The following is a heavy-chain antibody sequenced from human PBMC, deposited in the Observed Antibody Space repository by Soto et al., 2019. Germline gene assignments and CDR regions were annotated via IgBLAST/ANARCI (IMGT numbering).Heavy chain of an antibody. Sequence: QVQLVQSGAAVKKPGASVNVSCKASGYTLTGYYIHWVRQAPGQGLEWMGWINPNSGGTIYAQKFQGRVTMTRDTSISTAYMEVSRLRSDDTAVYYCARGKGRLGELASDYWGQGTLVTVSS. CDR2: INPNSGGT. CDR1: GYTLTGYY. CDR3: ARGKGRLGELASDY. J-gene: IGHJ4*02. V-gene: IGHV1-2*02. D-gene: IGHD3-16*02.